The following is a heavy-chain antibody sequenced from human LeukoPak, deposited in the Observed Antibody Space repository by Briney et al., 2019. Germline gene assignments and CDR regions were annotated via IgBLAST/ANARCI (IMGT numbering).Heavy chain of an antibody. J-gene: IGHJ3*02. CDR1: GYTFTGYY. V-gene: IGHV1-2*02. CDR3: ARGSSSLDAFDI. D-gene: IGHD6-13*01. Sequence: ASVKVSCKASGYTFTGYYMHWVRQAPGQGLEWMGWINPNSGGTNYAQKFQGRVTMTRDTSLSTAYMELSRLRSDDTAVYYCARGSSSLDAFDIWGQGTMVTVSS. CDR2: INPNSGGT.